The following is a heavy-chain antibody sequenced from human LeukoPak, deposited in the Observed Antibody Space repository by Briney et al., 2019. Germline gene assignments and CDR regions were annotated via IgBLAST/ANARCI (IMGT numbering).Heavy chain of an antibody. D-gene: IGHD2-2*02. Sequence: TSVKVSCKASGGTFSSYAISWVRQAPGQGLEWMGGIIPIFGTANYAQKFQGRVTITTDESTSTAYMELSSLRSEDTAVYYCASQARYCSSTSCYIGWFDPWGQGTLVTVSS. V-gene: IGHV1-69*05. CDR2: IIPIFGTA. CDR1: GGTFSSYA. CDR3: ASQARYCSSTSCYIGWFDP. J-gene: IGHJ5*02.